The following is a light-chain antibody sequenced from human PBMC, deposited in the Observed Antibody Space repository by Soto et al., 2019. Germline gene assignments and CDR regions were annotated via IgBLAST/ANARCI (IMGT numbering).Light chain of an antibody. V-gene: IGLV2-14*01. CDR1: SSDVGGYNY. CDR2: EVS. CDR3: SSYTSSSTLVV. J-gene: IGLJ1*01. Sequence: QSVLTQPASVSGSPGQSITISCTGTSSDVGGYNYVSWYQQHPGKAPKLMIYEVSNRPSGVSNRFSGPKSGNTASLTISGLQVEDEADYYCSSYTSSSTLVVFGTGTKVTVL.